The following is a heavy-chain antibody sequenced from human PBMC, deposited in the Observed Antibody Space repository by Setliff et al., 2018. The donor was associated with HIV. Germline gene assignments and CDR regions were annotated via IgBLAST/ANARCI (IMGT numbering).Heavy chain of an antibody. V-gene: IGHV4-39*01. Sequence: PSETLSLTCSVPGGSISSSSYYWGWIRQPPGKGLEWIGSIYYSGSTYYNPSLKSRVTISVDTSKNQFSLKLSSVTAADTAVYHCARRVVLSYGYYFDYWGQGTLVTVSS. CDR1: GGSISSSSYY. D-gene: IGHD2-15*01. J-gene: IGHJ4*02. CDR3: ARRVVLSYGYYFDY. CDR2: IYYSGST.